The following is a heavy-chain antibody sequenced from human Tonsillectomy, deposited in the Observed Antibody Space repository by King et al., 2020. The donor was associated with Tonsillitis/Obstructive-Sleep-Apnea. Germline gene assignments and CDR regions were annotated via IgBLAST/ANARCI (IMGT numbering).Heavy chain of an antibody. V-gene: IGHV3-15*01. CDR3: TAGVGMPRTHYFDY. Sequence: VQLVESGGGLVKPGGSLRLSCVASGFTFSNAWMSWVRQAPGKGLEWVGRIKSKTDGGTTDYAVPVKDRFTISRDDSKNTLYLQMNSLKTEDTAVYHCTAGVGMPRTHYFDYWGQGIPVTVSS. D-gene: IGHD1-14*01. J-gene: IGHJ4*02. CDR1: GFTFSNAW. CDR2: IKSKTDGGTT.